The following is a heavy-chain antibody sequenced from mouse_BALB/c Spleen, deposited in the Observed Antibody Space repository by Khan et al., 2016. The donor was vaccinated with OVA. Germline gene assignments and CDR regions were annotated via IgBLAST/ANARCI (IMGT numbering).Heavy chain of an antibody. D-gene: IGHD1-1*01. CDR1: GFTFTSYG. CDR2: ISSDSSTI. CDR3: ATTYFYGYYFDY. J-gene: IGHJ2*01. Sequence: EVELVESGGGLVQSGGSRKLSCAASGFTFTSYGMHWIRQAPEKGLEWVAYISSDSSTIYYADTVKGRFTISRDNPKNTLFLQMTSLRSGDTAMYFCATTYFYGYYFDYWGQGTTLTVPS. V-gene: IGHV5-17*02.